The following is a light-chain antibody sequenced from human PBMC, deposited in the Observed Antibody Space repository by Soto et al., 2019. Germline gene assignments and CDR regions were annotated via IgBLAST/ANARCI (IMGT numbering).Light chain of an antibody. J-gene: IGKJ5*01. CDR2: AVS. CDR3: HHTYSTPNP. CDR1: QTVSIY. Sequence: MIQNPPSLPSSVKSRVSITCLASQTVSIYLNWYQQRPGKALRLFIYAVSTLQSGVPSRITGSGSGTDLTLTIISMQPEDCATYCCHHTYSTPNPFGDVTLLEIK. V-gene: IGKV1-39*01.